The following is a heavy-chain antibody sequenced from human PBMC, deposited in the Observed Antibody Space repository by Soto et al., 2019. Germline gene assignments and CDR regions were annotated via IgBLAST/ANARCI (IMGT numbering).Heavy chain of an antibody. J-gene: IGHJ3*01. V-gene: IGHV3-74*01. CDR3: ARSPGGYYIA. Sequence: EVQLVESGGTLVQPGGSLRLSCADSGFSFSSYWMHWVRQGPGKGLVWVARINTDGSSTNYADSVKGRFTISRDNAKNTLYLQMNSLRAEDTAVYYCARSPGGYYIAWGQGTMVTVSS. CDR2: INTDGSST. D-gene: IGHD3-9*01. CDR1: GFSFSSYW.